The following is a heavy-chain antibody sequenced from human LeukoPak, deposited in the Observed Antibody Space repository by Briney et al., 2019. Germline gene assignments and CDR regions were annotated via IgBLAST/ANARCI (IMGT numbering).Heavy chain of an antibody. J-gene: IGHJ3*01. Sequence: GGSLRLSCAVSGFTVSRYGMTWVRQAPGKGLEWVSAFSATDGSAQYAESVKGRFTISRDNSKNSLYLQMNSLRDEDTAVYYCAKARIAAAGTGAFDVWGQGTMVTVSS. CDR2: FSATDGSA. V-gene: IGHV3-23*01. CDR3: AKARIAAAGTGAFDV. CDR1: GFTVSRYG. D-gene: IGHD6-13*01.